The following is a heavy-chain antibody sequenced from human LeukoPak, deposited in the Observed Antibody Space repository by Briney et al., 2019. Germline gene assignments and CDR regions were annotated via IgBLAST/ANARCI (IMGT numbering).Heavy chain of an antibody. CDR1: GFTFSNAW. CDR3: TTDLLRIVHIDY. D-gene: IGHD1-26*01. V-gene: IGHV3-15*01. J-gene: IGHJ4*02. Sequence: GGSLRLSCAASGFTFSNAWMSWVRQAPGKGLEWVGRIKSKTDGGTTDYAAPVKGRFTISRDDSKNTLYLQMNSLKTEDTAVYYCTTDLLRIVHIDYWGQGTLVTVSS. CDR2: IKSKTDGGTT.